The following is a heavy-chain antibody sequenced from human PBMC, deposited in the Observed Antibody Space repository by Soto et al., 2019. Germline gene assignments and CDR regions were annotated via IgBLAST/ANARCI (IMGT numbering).Heavy chain of an antibody. J-gene: IGHJ4*02. D-gene: IGHD3-10*01. CDR1: GYSFSTYG. V-gene: IGHV1-18*01. CDR3: ARDLFGEDGAGYFDY. Sequence: QAHLVQSGVEVKKPGASAKVSCKASGYSFSTYGISWVRQAPGQGLEWMGWISGLNGNTNYAQNLQGRVTMTTDTSTSTAYMELRSLGFDDTAMYYCARDLFGEDGAGYFDYWGQGTLVTVSS. CDR2: ISGLNGNT.